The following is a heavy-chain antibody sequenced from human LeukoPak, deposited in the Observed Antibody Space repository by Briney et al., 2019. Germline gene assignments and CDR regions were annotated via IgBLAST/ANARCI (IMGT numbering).Heavy chain of an antibody. CDR2: IYPGDSDT. J-gene: IGHJ6*02. CDR1: GYSFTSYW. CDR3: ARHSEEEDIVVVPAAMDV. Sequence: GESLKISCQASGYSFTSYWIAWVRQLPVKGLEWMGIIYPGDSDTIYSPSFQGQVTISADKSISTAYLQWSSLKASDTAMYYCARHSEEEDIVVVPAAMDVWGQGTTVTVSS. V-gene: IGHV5-51*01. D-gene: IGHD2-2*01.